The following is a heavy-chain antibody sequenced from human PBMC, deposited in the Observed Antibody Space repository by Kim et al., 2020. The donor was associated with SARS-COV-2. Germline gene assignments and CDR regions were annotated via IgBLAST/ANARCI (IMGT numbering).Heavy chain of an antibody. Sequence: GGSLRLSCAASGFTFSGYAMHWVRQAPGKGLEWVAVIWYDGSNKYYADSVRGRFTISRDNSKNTLYLQMNSLRAEDTAVYYCAKEGLRDYGSEVYFDYWGQGTLVTVSS. V-gene: IGHV3-33*06. CDR1: GFTFSGYA. D-gene: IGHD3-10*01. CDR2: IWYDGSNK. CDR3: AKEGLRDYGSEVYFDY. J-gene: IGHJ4*02.